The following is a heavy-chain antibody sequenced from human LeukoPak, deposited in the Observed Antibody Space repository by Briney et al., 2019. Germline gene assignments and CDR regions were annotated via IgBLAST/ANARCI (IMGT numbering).Heavy chain of an antibody. Sequence: GASVKVSCKASGYTFTTYAMHWVRQAPGQRLEWMGWINTGNGNTKYSQKFQGRVTITRDTSASTAYMELSSLRSEDTAVYYCARDLYYDFWSGYYGNYGMDVWGQGTTVTVSS. CDR1: GYTFTTYA. CDR3: ARDLYYDFWSGYYGNYGMDV. D-gene: IGHD3-3*01. J-gene: IGHJ6*02. V-gene: IGHV1-3*04. CDR2: INTGNGNT.